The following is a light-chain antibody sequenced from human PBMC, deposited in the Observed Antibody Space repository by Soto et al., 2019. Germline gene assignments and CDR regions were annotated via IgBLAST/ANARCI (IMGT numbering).Light chain of an antibody. CDR3: QKYNNWRT. J-gene: IGKJ1*01. Sequence: EIVMTQSPATLSVSPGERATLSCRASQSGSSNLAWYQQKPGQAPRLLIHDASTRATGTPARFSGSGSVTEFNLTISSLQSEESEVYYCQKYNNWRTFGQGTKVEIK. V-gene: IGKV3-15*01. CDR2: DAS. CDR1: QSGSSN.